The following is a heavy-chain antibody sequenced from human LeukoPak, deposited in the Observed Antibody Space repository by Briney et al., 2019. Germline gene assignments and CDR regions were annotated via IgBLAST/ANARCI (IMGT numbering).Heavy chain of an antibody. J-gene: IGHJ6*03. CDR2: ISSSGSTI. Sequence: HPGGSLRLSCAASGFTFSSYEMNWVRQAPGMGLEWVSYISSSGSTIYYADSVKGRFTISRDNAKNSLYLQMNSLRAEDTAVYYCARAPYTIFGAMDVWGKGTTVTVSS. CDR3: ARAPYTIFGAMDV. CDR1: GFTFSSYE. D-gene: IGHD3-3*01. V-gene: IGHV3-48*03.